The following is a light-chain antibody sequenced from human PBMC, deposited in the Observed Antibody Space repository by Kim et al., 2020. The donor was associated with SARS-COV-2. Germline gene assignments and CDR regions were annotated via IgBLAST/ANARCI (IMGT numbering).Light chain of an antibody. Sequence: PTVTLTCTGNNYNVGDQGAAWLQQHQGHPPKLLSFRNNNRPSGISERLSASRSGNTASLTITGLQPEDEADYYCSAWDNSLSAWVFGGGTQLTVL. CDR3: SAWDNSLSAWV. V-gene: IGLV10-54*01. CDR2: RNN. CDR1: NYNVGDQG. J-gene: IGLJ3*02.